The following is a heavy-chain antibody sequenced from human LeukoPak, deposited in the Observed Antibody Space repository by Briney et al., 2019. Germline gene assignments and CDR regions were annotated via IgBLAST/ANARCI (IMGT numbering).Heavy chain of an antibody. V-gene: IGHV1-46*01. CDR3: ARDQSGEWELLSGWWFDP. D-gene: IGHD1-26*01. Sequence: ASVKVSCKASGYTFTSYYMHWVRQAPGQGLEWMGIINPSGGSTSYAQKLQGRVTVTRDMSTSTVYMELSNLRSEDTAVYYCARDQSGEWELLSGWWFDPWGQGTLVTVSS. J-gene: IGHJ5*02. CDR2: INPSGGST. CDR1: GYTFTSYY.